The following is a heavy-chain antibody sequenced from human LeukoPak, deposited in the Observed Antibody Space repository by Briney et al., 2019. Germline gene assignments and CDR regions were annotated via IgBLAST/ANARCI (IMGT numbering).Heavy chain of an antibody. J-gene: IGHJ5*02. CDR2: ISGSGGSA. CDR3: AKDRRLAVAGTFDP. D-gene: IGHD6-19*01. V-gene: IGHV3-23*01. CDR1: GFTFSSYA. Sequence: PGGSLRLSCAASGFTFSSYAMSWVRQAPGKGLEWVSAISGSGGSAYYADSVKGRFTISRDNSKNTLYLQMNSLRAEDTAVYYCAKDRRLAVAGTFDPWGRGTLVTVSS.